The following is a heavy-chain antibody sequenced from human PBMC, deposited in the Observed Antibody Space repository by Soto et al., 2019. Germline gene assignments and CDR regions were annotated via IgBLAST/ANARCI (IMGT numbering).Heavy chain of an antibody. CDR2: INAGNGNT. CDR1: GYTFTSYA. D-gene: IGHD6-19*01. V-gene: IGHV1-3*01. CDR3: ARDLGGWPDY. J-gene: IGHJ4*02. Sequence: QVQLVQSGAEVKKPGASVKVSCKASGYTFTSYAIHWVRQAPGQRLEWMGWINAGNGNTKYSQKFQDRVTITRDTSAVTAYMALSSLRSEDTAVYYCARDLGGWPDYWGQGTLVTVSS.